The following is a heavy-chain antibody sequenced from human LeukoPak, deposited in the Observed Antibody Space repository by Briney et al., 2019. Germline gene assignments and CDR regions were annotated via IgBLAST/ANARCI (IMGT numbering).Heavy chain of an antibody. J-gene: IGHJ4*02. CDR2: INHSGST. D-gene: IGHD1-26*01. Sequence: SETLSLTCAVYGGSFSGYYWSWIRQPPGKGLEWIGEINHSGSTNYNPSLKSRVTISVDTSKNRFSLKLSSVTAADTAVYYCARGHWENYFDYWGQGTLVTVSS. CDR1: GGSFSGYY. V-gene: IGHV4-34*01. CDR3: ARGHWENYFDY.